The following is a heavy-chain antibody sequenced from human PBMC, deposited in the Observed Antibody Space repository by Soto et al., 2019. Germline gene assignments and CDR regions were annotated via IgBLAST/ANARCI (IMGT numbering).Heavy chain of an antibody. CDR2: ISSSGSTI. D-gene: IGHD2-15*01. CDR1: GFTFSDYY. Sequence: GGSLRLSCAASGFTFSDYYMSWIRQAPGKGLEWVSYISSSGSTIYYADSVKGRFTISRDNAKNSLYLQMNSLRAEDTAVYYCARAAQLPYCSGGSCPFDYWGQGTLVTVSS. CDR3: ARAAQLPYCSGGSCPFDY. V-gene: IGHV3-11*01. J-gene: IGHJ4*02.